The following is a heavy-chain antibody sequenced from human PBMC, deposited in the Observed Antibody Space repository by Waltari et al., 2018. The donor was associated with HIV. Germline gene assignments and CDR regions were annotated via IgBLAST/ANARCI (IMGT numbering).Heavy chain of an antibody. CDR3: TRVPFLGMVVAYYFDY. CDR2: ISSSRST. J-gene: IGHJ4*02. Sequence: EVQVVESGGGLVQPGGSLRTPWTGSGITFRSFGMYLVRQAPRKRLEWISYISSSRSTMYTYSAKGRFSVSRDIAKNSLYLQMSRVRAEDTAVYYYTRVPFLGMVVAYYFDYWGQGTVVTVSS. D-gene: IGHD2-15*01. CDR1: GITFRSFG. V-gene: IGHV3-48*04.